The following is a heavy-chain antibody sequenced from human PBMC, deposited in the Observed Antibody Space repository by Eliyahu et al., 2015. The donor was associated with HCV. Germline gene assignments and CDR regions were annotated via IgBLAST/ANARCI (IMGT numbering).Heavy chain of an antibody. CDR1: GFSLRTSGVG. J-gene: IGHJ4*02. V-gene: IGHV2-5*02. D-gene: IGHD3-10*01. Sequence: QITLQESAPALVKPTQTLTLTCSFSGFSLRTSGVGVGWIRQPPGKALEWLALIYWDDEKRYRPSLRSRLTISKDTSKNQVIVTMTNVDPADTATYYCAHMGIYGPYFDNWGQGTLVTVSS. CDR3: AHMGIYGPYFDN. CDR2: IYWDDEK.